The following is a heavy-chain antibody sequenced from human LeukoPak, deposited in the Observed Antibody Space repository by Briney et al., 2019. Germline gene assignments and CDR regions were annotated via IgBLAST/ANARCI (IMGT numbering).Heavy chain of an antibody. J-gene: IGHJ4*02. CDR3: AKVVGTSGWYFDY. CDR2: ITGRST. Sequence: GESERLSCAASGFTFSNYAMSWVRQAPGKGLEWVSGITGRSTYYADSVKGRFTISRDISKNALYVQMNSLRAEDTAVYYCAKVVGTSGWYFDYWGQGTLLPVSS. CDR1: GFTFSNYA. D-gene: IGHD1-1*01. V-gene: IGHV3-23*01.